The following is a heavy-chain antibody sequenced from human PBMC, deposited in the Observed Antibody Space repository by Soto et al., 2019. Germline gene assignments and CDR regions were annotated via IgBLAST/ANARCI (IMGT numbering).Heavy chain of an antibody. Sequence: EVQLVESGGGLVQPVGSLRLSCAASGFVLSSYSMSWVRQAPGKGLEWVSYIGTGTRTRYYADSVKGRFTISRDNGKNSLFLQMNSLRAEDTALYYCARSYSYGFGYWGQGTLVTVSS. J-gene: IGHJ4*02. CDR2: IGTGTRTR. D-gene: IGHD5-18*01. CDR1: GFVLSSYS. V-gene: IGHV3-48*01. CDR3: ARSYSYGFGY.